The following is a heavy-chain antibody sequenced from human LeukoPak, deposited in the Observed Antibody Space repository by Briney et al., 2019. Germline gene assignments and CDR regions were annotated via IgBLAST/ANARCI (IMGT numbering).Heavy chain of an antibody. J-gene: IGHJ4*02. D-gene: IGHD5-24*01. CDR3: AKEGRSLQTY. CDR2: IKEDGTET. CDR1: GFMFSSNW. Sequence: GGSLRLSCAASGFMFSSNWMSWDRLAPGKGLEWVANIKEDGTETYYVDSVKGRFTISRDNAKNSLYLQMNSLRVEDTAVYYCAKEGRSLQTYWGQGTLVTVSS. V-gene: IGHV3-7*03.